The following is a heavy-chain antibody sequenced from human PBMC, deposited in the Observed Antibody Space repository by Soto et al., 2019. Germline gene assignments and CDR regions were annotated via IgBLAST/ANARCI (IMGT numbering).Heavy chain of an antibody. Sequence: GWSLRLSCAASGFTFSTYWMTWVRQAPGKXLEWVANIKEDGSDKYYVDSVKGRFTISRDNAKNSLYLQMNSLRVEDTAVYYCAREHGYCSGGSCYFWFDPWGQGTLVTVSS. D-gene: IGHD2-15*01. CDR2: IKEDGSDK. CDR3: AREHGYCSGGSCYFWFDP. CDR1: GFTFSTYW. V-gene: IGHV3-7*01. J-gene: IGHJ5*02.